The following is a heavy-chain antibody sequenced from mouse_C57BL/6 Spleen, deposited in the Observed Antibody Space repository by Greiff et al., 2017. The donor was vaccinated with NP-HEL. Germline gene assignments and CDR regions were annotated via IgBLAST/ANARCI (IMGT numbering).Heavy chain of an antibody. J-gene: IGHJ4*01. V-gene: IGHV2-6-1*01. Sequence: VQLQQSGPGLVAPSQSLSITCTVSGFSLTSYGVHWVRQPPGKGLEWLVVIWSDGSTTYNSALKSRLSISKDNSKSQVFLKMNSLQTDDTAMYYCARHGGWDSYYAMDYWGQGTSVTVSS. CDR2: IWSDGST. D-gene: IGHD4-1*01. CDR3: ARHGGWDSYYAMDY. CDR1: GFSLTSYG.